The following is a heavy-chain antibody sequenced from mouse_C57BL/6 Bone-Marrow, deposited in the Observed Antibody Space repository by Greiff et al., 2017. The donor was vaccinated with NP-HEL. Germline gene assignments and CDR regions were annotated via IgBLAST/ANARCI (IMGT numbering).Heavy chain of an antibody. CDR1: GFTFSSYA. CDR3: TRGEGTLWDY. Sequence: EVKLVESGEGLVKPGGSLKLSCAASGFTFSSYAMSWVRQTPEKRLEWVAYLSSGGDYIYYADTVKGRFTISRDTARNTLYLQMSSLKSEDTAMYYCTRGEGTLWDYWGQGTTLTVSS. CDR2: LSSGGDYI. V-gene: IGHV5S21*01. D-gene: IGHD3-3*01. J-gene: IGHJ2*01.